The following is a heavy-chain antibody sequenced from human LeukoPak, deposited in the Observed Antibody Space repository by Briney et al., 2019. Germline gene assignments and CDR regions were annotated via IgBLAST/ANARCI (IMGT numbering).Heavy chain of an antibody. J-gene: IGHJ6*01. CDR1: GGSISSGIYY. D-gene: IGHD5/OR15-5a*01. CDR2: IYTSGST. V-gene: IGHV4-61*02. Sequence: TLSLTCTVSGGSISSGIYYWSWIRQPAGKGLEGVGRIYTSGSTTYNPSPKSRVTISVDTAKNQYSLKLSSVTAADTAVYYCARDLSLYYCGMDVWGQGNTVNVSS. CDR3: ARDLSLYYCGMDV.